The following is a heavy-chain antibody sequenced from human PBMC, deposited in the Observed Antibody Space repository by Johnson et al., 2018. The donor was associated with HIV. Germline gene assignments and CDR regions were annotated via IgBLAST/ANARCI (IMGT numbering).Heavy chain of an antibody. Sequence: QVQLVESGGGVVQPGRSLRLSCAASGFTFSSYGMHWVRQAPGKGLEWVAFIRYDGSNKYYADSVKGRFTISRDNSKNTLDLQMNSLRAEDTAVYYCARGTITLIRGVIGFDIWGQGTMVTVSS. CDR1: GFTFSSYG. CDR2: IRYDGSNK. CDR3: ARGTITLIRGVIGFDI. D-gene: IGHD3-10*01. J-gene: IGHJ3*02. V-gene: IGHV3-33*01.